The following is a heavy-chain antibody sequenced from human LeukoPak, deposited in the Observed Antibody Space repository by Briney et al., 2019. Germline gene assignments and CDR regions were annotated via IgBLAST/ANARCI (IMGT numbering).Heavy chain of an antibody. Sequence: LETLSLTCAVYGGSFSGYYWSWIRQPPGKGLEWIGEINHSGSTNYNPSLKSRVTISVDPSKNQFSLKLSSVTAADTAVYYCARGEVEQLVFYYYMDVWGKGTTVTVSS. V-gene: IGHV4-34*01. J-gene: IGHJ6*03. CDR3: ARGEVEQLVFYYYMDV. CDR2: INHSGST. D-gene: IGHD6-6*01. CDR1: GGSFSGYY.